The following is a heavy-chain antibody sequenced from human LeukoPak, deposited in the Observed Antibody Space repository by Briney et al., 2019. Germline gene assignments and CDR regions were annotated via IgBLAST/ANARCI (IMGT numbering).Heavy chain of an antibody. CDR3: ARRYYDSSGNYHTFDY. D-gene: IGHD3-22*01. J-gene: IGHJ4*02. CDR1: GGSVSSSSYY. CDR2: IYYRGST. V-gene: IGHV4-39*01. Sequence: PSETLSLTCSVSGGSVSSSSYYWGWIRQPPGKGLEWVGTIYYRGSTYYNASLKSRVTISVDTSRNQFSLELTSVPAADTAVYYCARRYYDSSGNYHTFDYWGQGTLVTVSS.